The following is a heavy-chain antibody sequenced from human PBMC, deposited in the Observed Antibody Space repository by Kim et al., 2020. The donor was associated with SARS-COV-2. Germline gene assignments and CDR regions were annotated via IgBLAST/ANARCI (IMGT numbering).Heavy chain of an antibody. Sequence: ASVKVSCKASGDTFTSFVFNWVRQAPGQGLVWMGWISAYNGNTNYAQKLQGRVTMTTDTFTSTAYMELRSLRSDDTAVYYCARVVTIAVAGTSPSSDWFDPWGQGTLVTVSS. CDR1: GDTFTSFV. V-gene: IGHV1-18*01. CDR2: ISAYNGNT. D-gene: IGHD6-19*01. CDR3: ARVVTIAVAGTSPSSDWFDP. J-gene: IGHJ5*02.